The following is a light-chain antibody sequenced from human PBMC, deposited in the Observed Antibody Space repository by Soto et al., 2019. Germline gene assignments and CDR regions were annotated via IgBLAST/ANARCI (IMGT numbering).Light chain of an antibody. J-gene: IGKJ5*01. CDR1: QGVTTN. CDR2: DVS. CDR3: QQYNNWPIT. Sequence: EIVMTQSPAILSVSPGERVTLSCRSGQGVTTNFAWYQQKSGQSPRLLIYDVSTRATGVPARFSGTGSETDFTLTISGLQSEDSAVYSCQQYNNWPITFGQGTRLEIK. V-gene: IGKV3-15*01.